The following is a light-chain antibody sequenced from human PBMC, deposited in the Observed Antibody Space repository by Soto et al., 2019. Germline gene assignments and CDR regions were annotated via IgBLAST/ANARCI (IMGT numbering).Light chain of an antibody. CDR3: QQYNSYSRT. CDR1: QSISSW. V-gene: IGKV1-5*01. CDR2: DAS. J-gene: IGKJ1*01. Sequence: DIKMTQSRSTLLASXEQTVPITCXASQSISSWLAWYQQKPGKAPKLLIYDASSLESGVPSRFSGSGSGTEFTLTISSLQPDDFATYYCQQYNSYSRTFGQGTKVDIK.